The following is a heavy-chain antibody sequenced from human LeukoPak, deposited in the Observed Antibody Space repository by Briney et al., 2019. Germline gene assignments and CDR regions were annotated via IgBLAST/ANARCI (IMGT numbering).Heavy chain of an antibody. Sequence: PGGSLRLSCAASGFTVSSNYMSWVRQAPGKGLEWVSVIYSGGSTYYADSVKGRFTISRDNSKNTLYLQMNSLRAEDTAVYYCARERSGWFFSNWGQGTLVTVSS. J-gene: IGHJ4*02. D-gene: IGHD6-19*01. CDR3: ARERSGWFFSN. V-gene: IGHV3-53*01. CDR1: GFTVSSNY. CDR2: IYSGGST.